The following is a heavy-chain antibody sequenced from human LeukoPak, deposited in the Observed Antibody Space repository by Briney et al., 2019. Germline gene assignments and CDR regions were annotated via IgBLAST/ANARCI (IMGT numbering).Heavy chain of an antibody. CDR3: ARVSTPYYYGMDV. D-gene: IGHD2-2*01. CDR1: GFTFNNYA. Sequence: PGGSLRLSCAASGFTFNNYALNWVRQAPGKGLEWVSSISSSSSYIYYADSVKGRFTISRDNAKNSLYLQMNSLRAEDTAVYYCARVSTPYYYGMDVWGQGTTVTVSS. J-gene: IGHJ6*02. V-gene: IGHV3-21*01. CDR2: ISSSSSYI.